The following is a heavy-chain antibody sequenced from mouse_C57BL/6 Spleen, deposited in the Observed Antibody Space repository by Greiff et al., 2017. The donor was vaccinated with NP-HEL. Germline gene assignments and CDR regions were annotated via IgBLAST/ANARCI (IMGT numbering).Heavy chain of an antibody. D-gene: IGHD2-5*01. CDR3: AREGGVYSNSWFAY. CDR1: GYSITSGYY. CDR2: ISYDGSN. V-gene: IGHV3-6*01. Sequence: EVKLQESGPGLVKPSQSLSLTCSVTGYSITSGYYWNWIRQFPGNKLEWMGYISYDGSNNYNPSLQNRISITRDTSKNQFFMKLNSVTTEDTATYYCAREGGVYSNSWFAYWGQGTLVTVSA. J-gene: IGHJ3*01.